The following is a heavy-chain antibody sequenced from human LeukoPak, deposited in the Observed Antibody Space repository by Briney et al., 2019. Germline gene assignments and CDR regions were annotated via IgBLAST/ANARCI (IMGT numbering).Heavy chain of an antibody. CDR3: ARDRPSWSGDKSIHY. Sequence: SETLSLTCTVSGYSISSGYFWGWIRQPPGKGLEWIGSIFHSGSTYYNPSLKSRVTISVDTSKNQFSLKLTSVTAADTAVYYCARDRPSWSGDKSIHYWGQGTLVTVSS. CDR2: IFHSGST. J-gene: IGHJ4*02. V-gene: IGHV4-38-2*02. D-gene: IGHD3-10*01. CDR1: GYSISSGYF.